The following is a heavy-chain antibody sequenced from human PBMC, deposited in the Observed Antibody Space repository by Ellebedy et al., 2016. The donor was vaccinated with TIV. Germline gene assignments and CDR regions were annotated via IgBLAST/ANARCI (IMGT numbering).Heavy chain of an antibody. CDR3: ATGYSSGWYSPLFDY. J-gene: IGHJ4*02. D-gene: IGHD6-19*01. V-gene: IGHV1-24*01. Sequence: AASVKVSCKVSGYSLTELSMNWVRQAPGKGLEWMGGFDPEDGETINAQKFQGRVTMTEATSTETAYMELSSLRSEDTAVYYGATGYSSGWYSPLFDYWGQGTLVTVSS. CDR2: FDPEDGET. CDR1: GYSLTELS.